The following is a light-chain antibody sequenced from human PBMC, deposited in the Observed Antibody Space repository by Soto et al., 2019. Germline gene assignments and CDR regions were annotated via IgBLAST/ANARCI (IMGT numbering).Light chain of an antibody. CDR2: CAS. J-gene: IGKJ4*01. Sequence: EMVMTQSPATLSVSPGERVTLSGRASRSISSNLAWYQQNPGPAPRLLIYCASTRATGIPARFSGSGSGTEFTLTINSLQSEDFAMYYCQPHNNWPVVTFGGGTRVEIK. CDR3: QPHNNWPVVT. V-gene: IGKV3-15*01. CDR1: RSISSN.